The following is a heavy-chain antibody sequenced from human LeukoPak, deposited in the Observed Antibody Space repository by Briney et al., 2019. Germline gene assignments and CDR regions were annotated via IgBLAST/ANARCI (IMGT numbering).Heavy chain of an antibody. V-gene: IGHV3-30*04. J-gene: IGHJ3*02. CDR2: ISYDGSNK. Sequence: GGSLRLSCAASGFTFSRYAMHWVRQAPGKGLEWVAVISYDGSNKYYADSVKGRFTISRDNSKNTLYLQMNSLRAEDTAVYYCARDVRRTRVVPADAFDIWGQGTMVTVSS. CDR3: ARDVRRTRVVPADAFDI. CDR1: GFTFSRYA. D-gene: IGHD2-2*01.